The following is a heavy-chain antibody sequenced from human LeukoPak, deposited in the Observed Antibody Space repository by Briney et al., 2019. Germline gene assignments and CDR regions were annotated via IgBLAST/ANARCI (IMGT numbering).Heavy chain of an antibody. CDR3: AKDRVLWFGEGIDY. Sequence: GRSLRLSCAASGFTFSSYGMHWVRQAPGKGLEWVAVISYDGSNKYYADSVKGRFTISRDNSKNTLYLQMNSLRAEDTAVYYCAKDRVLWFGEGIDYWGQGNLVTVSS. V-gene: IGHV3-30*18. D-gene: IGHD3-10*01. J-gene: IGHJ4*02. CDR2: ISYDGSNK. CDR1: GFTFSSYG.